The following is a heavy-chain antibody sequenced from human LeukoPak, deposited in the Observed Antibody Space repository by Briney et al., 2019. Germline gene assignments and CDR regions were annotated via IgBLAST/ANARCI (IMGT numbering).Heavy chain of an antibody. CDR3: ARAPMVRGVIIGWFDP. CDR1: GGSISSAGYS. CDR2: IYHSGST. Sequence: PSQTLSLTCAVSGGSISSAGYSWSWIRQPPGQGLEWIGYIYHSGSTYYNPSLKSRVTISVDRSKNQFSLKLSSVTAADTAVYYCARAPMVRGVIIGWFDPWGQGTLVTVSS. V-gene: IGHV4-30-2*01. D-gene: IGHD3-10*01. J-gene: IGHJ5*02.